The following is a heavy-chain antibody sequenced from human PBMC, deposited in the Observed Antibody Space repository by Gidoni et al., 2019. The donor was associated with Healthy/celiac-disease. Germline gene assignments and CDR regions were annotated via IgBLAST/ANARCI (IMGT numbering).Heavy chain of an antibody. V-gene: IGHV3-33*01. CDR3: ARAGLAYCGCDCYQEYFQH. D-gene: IGHD2-21*02. J-gene: IGHJ1*01. Sequence: QVQLVASGGGVVQPGRSLRLSCAASGFTFSSYGMHWVRQAPGKGLEWVAVIWYDGSNNFYADSVKGRFTISRDNSKNTLYLQMNSLRAEDTAVYYCARAGLAYCGCDCYQEYFQHWGQCTLVTVSS. CDR1: GFTFSSYG. CDR2: IWYDGSNN.